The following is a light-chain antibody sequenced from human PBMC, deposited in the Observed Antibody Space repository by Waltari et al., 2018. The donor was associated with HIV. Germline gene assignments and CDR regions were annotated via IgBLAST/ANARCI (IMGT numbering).Light chain of an antibody. Sequence: DIEMTQSPLSLPVTPGEPASISCRSSQSLLQSNGHNYLDWYLQKPGQSPQLLIFLASNRASGVPDRFSGSGSGTDFTLRISKVEAEDVGVYYCVQARQTPGDFTFGPGTTVDIK. CDR2: LAS. V-gene: IGKV2-28*01. CDR3: VQARQTPGDFT. J-gene: IGKJ3*01. CDR1: QSLLQSNGHNY.